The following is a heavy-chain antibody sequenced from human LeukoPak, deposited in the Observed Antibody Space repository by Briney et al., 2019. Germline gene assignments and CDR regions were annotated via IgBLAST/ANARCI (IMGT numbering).Heavy chain of an antibody. D-gene: IGHD3-16*01. CDR1: GFTFDDYA. CDR2: ISGDGGST. J-gene: IGHJ4*02. CDR3: AKDFSGYSSPVGEYYFDY. V-gene: IGHV3-43*02. Sequence: PGGSLRLSCAASGFTFDDYAMHWVRQAPGKGLEWVSLISGDGGSTYYADSVKGRFTISRDNSKNSLYLQMNSLRTEDTALYYCAKDFSGYSSPVGEYYFDYWGQGTLVTASS.